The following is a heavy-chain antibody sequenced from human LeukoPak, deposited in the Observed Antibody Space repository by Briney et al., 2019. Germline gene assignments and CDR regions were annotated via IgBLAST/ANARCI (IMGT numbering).Heavy chain of an antibody. V-gene: IGHV4-34*09. CDR2: FYYSEST. CDR1: GGSFSGYY. J-gene: IGHJ2*01. Sequence: SETLSLTCAVDGGSFSGYYWSWIRQHPGRGLEWIGYFYYSESTKYNPSLKTRVIILVDTSKNQFSLKLSSVTAADTAVYYCARDRGKGYFDLWGRGTLVTVSS. CDR3: ARDRGKGYFDL.